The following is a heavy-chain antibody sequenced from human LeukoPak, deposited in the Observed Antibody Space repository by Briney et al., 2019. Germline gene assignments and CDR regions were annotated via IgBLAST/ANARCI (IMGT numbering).Heavy chain of an antibody. CDR3: ARPPARVVPAAHFIWYFDL. D-gene: IGHD2-2*01. V-gene: IGHV1-2*02. Sequence: ASVKVSCKASGYTFTGYYMHWVRQAPAQGLEWMGWINPNSGGTNYAQKFQGRVTMTRDTSISTAYMELSRLRSDDTAVYYCARPPARVVPAAHFIWYFDLWGRGTLVTVSS. CDR2: INPNSGGT. CDR1: GYTFTGYY. J-gene: IGHJ2*01.